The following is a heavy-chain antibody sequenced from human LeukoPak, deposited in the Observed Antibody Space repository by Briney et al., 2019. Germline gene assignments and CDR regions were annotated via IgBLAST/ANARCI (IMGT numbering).Heavy chain of an antibody. Sequence: GGSLSLSCAASGFTFSNYWMTWVRQAPGKGLEWVANIKENGSQKYYVDSVRGRFTISRDNAKDSLYLQMNSLRAEDTAVYYCARGDGNGWYAYWGQGTLVTVSS. CDR3: ARGDGNGWYAY. CDR2: IKENGSQK. CDR1: GFTFSNYW. V-gene: IGHV3-7*05. D-gene: IGHD6-19*01. J-gene: IGHJ4*02.